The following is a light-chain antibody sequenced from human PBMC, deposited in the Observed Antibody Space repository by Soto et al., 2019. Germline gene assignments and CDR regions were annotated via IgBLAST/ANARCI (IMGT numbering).Light chain of an antibody. J-gene: IGLJ2*01. CDR1: SSDVGGYNY. Sequence: QSALTQPPSASGSPGQSVTISCTGTSSDVGGYNYVSWYQQHPGKAPKLMIYEVSKRPSGVPDRFSGSKSGNTASLTVSGLQAEDEADYYCGGWDDSLSAPVFGGGTKVTVL. CDR2: EVS. V-gene: IGLV2-8*01. CDR3: GGWDDSLSAPV.